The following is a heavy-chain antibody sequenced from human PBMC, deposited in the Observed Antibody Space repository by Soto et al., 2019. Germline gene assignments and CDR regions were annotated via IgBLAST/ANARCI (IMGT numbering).Heavy chain of an antibody. V-gene: IGHV4-34*01. CDR3: TRHEGGAAADRPLDY. CDR2: INHSGST. J-gene: IGHJ4*02. CDR1: GGSFSGYY. Sequence: SETLSLTCAVYGGSFSGYYWTWIRQPPGTGLEWIGEINHSGSTNYNPSLKSRVTISVDTYTNQFSLKMNAVTAADTAVYYCTRHEGGAAADRPLDYWGQGTLVTVSS. D-gene: IGHD6-13*01.